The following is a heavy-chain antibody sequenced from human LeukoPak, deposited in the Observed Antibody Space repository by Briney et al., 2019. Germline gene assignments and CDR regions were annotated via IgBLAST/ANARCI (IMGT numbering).Heavy chain of an antibody. Sequence: PGGSLRLSYAASGFTFSSYAMSWVRQAPGKGLEWVSAISGSGGSTYYADSVKGRFTISRDNSKNTLYLQMNSLRAEDTAVYYCARFPTTGGYYYGMDVWGQGTTVTVSS. CDR2: ISGSGGST. D-gene: IGHD4-17*01. V-gene: IGHV3-23*01. J-gene: IGHJ6*02. CDR1: GFTFSSYA. CDR3: ARFPTTGGYYYGMDV.